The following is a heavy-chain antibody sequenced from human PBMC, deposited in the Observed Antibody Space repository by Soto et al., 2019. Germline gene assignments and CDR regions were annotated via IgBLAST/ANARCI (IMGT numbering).Heavy chain of an antibody. V-gene: IGHV4-30-4*01. J-gene: IGHJ4*02. CDR1: GASVSSAEHY. D-gene: IGHD5-12*01. CDR3: ARLSGYDPAGAADK. CDR2: TYYSGGS. Sequence: QVQLQESGPGLVKASQTLSLTCTLSGASVSSAEHYWSWIRQPPGKGLEWIGYTYYSGGSYYNASLQRRVSISVSTSQNQCSLKLTSVTAADTAVYYCARLSGYDPAGAADKWGPGILVSVSS.